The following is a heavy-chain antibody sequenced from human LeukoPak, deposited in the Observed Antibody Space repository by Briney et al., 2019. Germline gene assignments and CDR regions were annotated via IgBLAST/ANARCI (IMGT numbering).Heavy chain of an antibody. V-gene: IGHV4-39*07. D-gene: IGHD6-6*01. CDR2: INHSGGT. CDR1: GGSISSSSYY. J-gene: IGHJ5*02. Sequence: PSETLSLTCTVSGGSISSSSYYWGWIRQPPGKGLEWIGEINHSGGTNYNPSLKSRVTISVDTSKNQFSLKLSSVTAADTAVYYCARAVGYSSSSGGLDPWGQGTLVTVSS. CDR3: ARAVGYSSSSGGLDP.